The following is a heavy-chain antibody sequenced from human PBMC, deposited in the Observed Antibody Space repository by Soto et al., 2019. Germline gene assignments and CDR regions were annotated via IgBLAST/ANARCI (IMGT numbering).Heavy chain of an antibody. J-gene: IGHJ6*02. Sequence: QVQLQESGPGLVKPSETLSLTCTVSGGSVSSGSYYWSWIRQPPGKGLELIGYIYYSGSTNYNPALKSRVTISVDTSKNQFSLKLSSVTAADTAVYYCARDRGPYYYYGMDVWGQGTTVTVSS. CDR1: GGSVSSGSYY. D-gene: IGHD3-10*01. V-gene: IGHV4-61*01. CDR2: IYYSGST. CDR3: ARDRGPYYYYGMDV.